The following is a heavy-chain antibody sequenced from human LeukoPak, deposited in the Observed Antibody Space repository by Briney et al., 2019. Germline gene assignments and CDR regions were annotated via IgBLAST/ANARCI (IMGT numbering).Heavy chain of an antibody. Sequence: GGSLRLSCAASGFTFSSYSMNWVRQAPGKGLEWVSSISSSSSYIYYADSVKGRFTISRDNAKNSLYLQMNSLRAEDTAVYHCAREGTTVVTPGIGYYYYGMDVWGQGTMVTVSS. CDR3: AREGTTVVTPGIGYYYYGMDV. J-gene: IGHJ6*02. V-gene: IGHV3-21*01. CDR1: GFTFSSYS. CDR2: ISSSSSYI. D-gene: IGHD4-23*01.